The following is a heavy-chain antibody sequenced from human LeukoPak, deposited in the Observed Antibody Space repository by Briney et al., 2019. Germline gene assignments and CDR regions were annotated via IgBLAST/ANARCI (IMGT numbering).Heavy chain of an antibody. CDR3: ARVRSYCTNGVGYWDLDY. J-gene: IGHJ4*02. CDR2: INPNSGGT. CDR1: GYTFTDYY. D-gene: IGHD2-8*01. V-gene: IGHV1-2*02. Sequence: ASVKVSCKASGYTFTDYYMEWVRQAPGQGLEWTGWINPNSGGTNYAQKFQGRVTMTRDTSISTAYMELSRLRSDDTAVYYCARVRSYCTNGVGYWDLDYWGQGTLVTVSS.